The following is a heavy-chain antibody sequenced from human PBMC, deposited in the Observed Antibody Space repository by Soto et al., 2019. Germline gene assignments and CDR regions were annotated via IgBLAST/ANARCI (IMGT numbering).Heavy chain of an antibody. D-gene: IGHD4-17*01. Sequence: EVQLVESGGGLVQPGGSLRVSCAAYGFTFISHRIHWVRQAPGMGLEWVSRIDTDGGGTSYADSVKGRFTISTDNAENTVYLQMNGLRVEDTAVYYCATVFDVWGQGTLVTVSS. CDR3: ATVFDV. CDR1: GFTFISHR. J-gene: IGHJ4*02. V-gene: IGHV3-74*01. CDR2: IDTDGGGT.